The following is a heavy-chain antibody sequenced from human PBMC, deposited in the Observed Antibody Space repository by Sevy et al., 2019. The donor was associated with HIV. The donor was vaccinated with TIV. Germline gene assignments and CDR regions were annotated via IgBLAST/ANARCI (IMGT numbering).Heavy chain of an antibody. CDR3: ARDRVTIFGVSTDYYFDY. Sequence: SETLSLTCSVSGDSISSYYWSWIRQPAGKGLEWIGRIYDSASATYEPSLKSRVTMSLDTSKNQFSLKLNSVTAADTAVYYCARDRVTIFGVSTDYYFDYWGQGTLVTVSS. CDR2: IYDSASA. CDR1: GDSISSYY. J-gene: IGHJ4*02. V-gene: IGHV4-4*07. D-gene: IGHD3-3*01.